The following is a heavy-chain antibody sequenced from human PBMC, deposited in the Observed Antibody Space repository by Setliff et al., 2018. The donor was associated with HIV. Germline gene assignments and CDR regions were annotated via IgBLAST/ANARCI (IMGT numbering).Heavy chain of an antibody. Sequence: PSETLSLTCTVSGGSIINYFWSWIRLPPGKRLEWIGHIYYSGSTNYNPSLKSRLTISIDTSKNHFSLKLNSVTAADTAIYYCARHYFDYWGQGTLVTVSS. V-gene: IGHV4-59*08. CDR2: IYYSGST. CDR1: GGSIINYF. CDR3: ARHYFDY. J-gene: IGHJ4*02.